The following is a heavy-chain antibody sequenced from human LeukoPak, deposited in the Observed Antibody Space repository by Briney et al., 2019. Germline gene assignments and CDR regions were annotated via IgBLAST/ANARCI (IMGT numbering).Heavy chain of an antibody. Sequence: ASVKVSCKASGYTFTSYYMHWVRQAPGQGLEWMGIINPSGGSTSYAQKFQGRVTMTEDTSTDTAYMELSSLRSEDTAVYYCATVHHSSSWYKLYYYMDVWGKGTTVTVSS. J-gene: IGHJ6*03. D-gene: IGHD6-13*01. CDR3: ATVHHSSSWYKLYYYMDV. CDR2: INPSGGST. V-gene: IGHV1-46*01. CDR1: GYTFTSYY.